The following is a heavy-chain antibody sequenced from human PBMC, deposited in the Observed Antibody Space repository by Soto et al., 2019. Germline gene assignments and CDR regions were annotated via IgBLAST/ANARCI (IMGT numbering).Heavy chain of an antibody. CDR3: ARVGGSNPGYYYYYGMDV. J-gene: IGHJ6*02. D-gene: IGHD3-16*01. Sequence: ASVKVSCKASGYTFTSYYMHWVRQAPGQGLEWMGIINPSGGSTSYAQKFQGRVTMTRDTSTSTVYMELSSLRSEDTAVYYCARVGGSNPGYYYYYGMDVWGQGTTVTVSS. CDR1: GYTFTSYY. CDR2: INPSGGST. V-gene: IGHV1-46*01.